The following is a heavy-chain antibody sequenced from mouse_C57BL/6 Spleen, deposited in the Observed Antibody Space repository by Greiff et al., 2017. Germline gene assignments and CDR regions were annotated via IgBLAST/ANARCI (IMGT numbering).Heavy chain of an antibody. J-gene: IGHJ2*01. D-gene: IGHD2-3*01. CDR1: GYAFTNYL. Sequence: VQLQQSGAELVRPGTSVKVSCKASGYAFTNYLIEWVKQRPGQGLEWIGVINPGSGGTNYNEKFKGKATLTADKSSSTAYMQLSSLTSEDSAVYFCAREEDGYYYFDYWGQGTTLTVSS. CDR3: AREEDGYYYFDY. V-gene: IGHV1-54*01. CDR2: INPGSGGT.